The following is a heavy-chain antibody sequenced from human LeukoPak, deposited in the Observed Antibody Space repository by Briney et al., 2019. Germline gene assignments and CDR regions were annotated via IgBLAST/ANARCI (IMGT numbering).Heavy chain of an antibody. V-gene: IGHV1-2*02. Sequence: GASVKVSCKASGYTFTSYGISWVRQAPGQGLEWMGWINPNSGGTNYAQKFQGRVTMTRDTSISTAYMELSRLRSDDTAVYYCARGSTYYYDSSGYSIYYYYYMDVWGKGTTVTISS. CDR2: INPNSGGT. D-gene: IGHD3-22*01. J-gene: IGHJ6*03. CDR1: GYTFTSYG. CDR3: ARGSTYYYDSSGYSIYYYYYMDV.